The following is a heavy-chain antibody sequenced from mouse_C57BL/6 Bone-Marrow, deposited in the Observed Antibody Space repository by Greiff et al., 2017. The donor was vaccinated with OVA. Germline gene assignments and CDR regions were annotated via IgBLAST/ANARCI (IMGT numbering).Heavy chain of an antibody. CDR3: TSYGNFDY. CDR2: IDPENGDT. V-gene: IGHV14-4*01. CDR1: GFNIKDDY. D-gene: IGHD2-1*01. J-gene: IGHJ2*01. Sequence: VQLQQSGAELVRPVASVKLSCTASGFNIKDDYMHWVKQRPEQGLEWIGWIDPENGDTEYASKFQGKATITADTSSNTAYLQLSSLTSEDTAVYYCTSYGNFDYWGKGTTLTVSS.